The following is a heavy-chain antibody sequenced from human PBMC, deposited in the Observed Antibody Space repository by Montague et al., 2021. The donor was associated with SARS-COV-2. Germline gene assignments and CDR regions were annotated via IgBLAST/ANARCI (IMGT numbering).Heavy chain of an antibody. J-gene: IGHJ4*02. CDR3: VRHPHYDGLNGPPDF. CDR2: VLYNKGT. D-gene: IGHD3-9*01. Sequence: SETLSLTCTVSGVSVTDYYWSWIRQPPGRGLEWVGDVLYNKGTNFNPSLKGRVAISVDTSKNQFSLRLTSVTAADTAFCYCVRHPHYDGLNGPPDFWDQGTLVTVSS. CDR1: GVSVTDYY. V-gene: IGHV4-59*08.